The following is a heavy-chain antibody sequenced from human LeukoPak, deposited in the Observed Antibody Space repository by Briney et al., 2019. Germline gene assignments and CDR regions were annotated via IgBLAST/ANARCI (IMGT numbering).Heavy chain of an antibody. V-gene: IGHV3-23*01. J-gene: IGHJ4*02. D-gene: IGHD2-15*01. CDR3: AKGNIVVVVAASGEYDY. Sequence: GGSLRLSCAASGFTFSSCAMSWVRQAPGKGLEWVSAISGSGGSTYYADSVKGRFTITRDNSKNTLYLQMNSLRAEDTAVYYCAKGNIVVVVAASGEYDYWGQGTLVTVSS. CDR2: ISGSGGST. CDR1: GFTFSSCA.